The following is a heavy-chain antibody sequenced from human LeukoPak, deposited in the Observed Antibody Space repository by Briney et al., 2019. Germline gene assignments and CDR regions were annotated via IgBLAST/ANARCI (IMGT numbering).Heavy chain of an antibody. D-gene: IGHD3-16*01. CDR2: INTNTGNP. CDR3: ARDWGGWNQAY. J-gene: IGHJ4*02. Sequence: ASVKVSCTASGYTFTSYVMNWVRQAPGQGLEWMGWINTNTGNPTYAQGFTGRFVFSLDTSVSTAYLQISSLKAEDTAVYFCARDWGGWNQAYWGQGTQITVSS. V-gene: IGHV7-4-1*02. CDR1: GYTFTSYV.